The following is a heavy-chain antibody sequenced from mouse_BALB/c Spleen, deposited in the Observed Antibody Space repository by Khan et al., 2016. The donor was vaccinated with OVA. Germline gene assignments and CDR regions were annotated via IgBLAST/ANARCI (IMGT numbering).Heavy chain of an antibody. V-gene: IGHV9-3-1*01. CDR1: GYSFTNYG. CDR2: INTYTGEP. Sequence: QIQLVQSGPEVKKPGETVKISCKASGYSFTNYGMNWVRQAPGKGLKWMGWINTYTGEPTYADDFKGRFAFSLETSARTAYLPINNLKNEDTATYFCASGGYWYFDVWGAGTTVTVSS. CDR3: ASGGYWYFDV. J-gene: IGHJ1*01. D-gene: IGHD1-1*02.